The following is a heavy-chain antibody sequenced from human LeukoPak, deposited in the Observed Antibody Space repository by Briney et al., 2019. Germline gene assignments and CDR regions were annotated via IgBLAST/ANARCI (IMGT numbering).Heavy chain of an antibody. D-gene: IGHD5-12*01. CDR3: STILDGYASRP. CDR1: GFTFSNAW. V-gene: IGHV3-15*01. J-gene: IGHJ4*02. CDR2: IKSNVDGGTT. Sequence: PGGSLRLSCAGSGFTFSNAWMTWVRQAPGKGLEWVGRIKSNVDGGTTDYAAPVKGRFSISRDDSKNTVYLQMNSLKTEDTAVYCCSTILDGYASRPWGQGTLVTVSS.